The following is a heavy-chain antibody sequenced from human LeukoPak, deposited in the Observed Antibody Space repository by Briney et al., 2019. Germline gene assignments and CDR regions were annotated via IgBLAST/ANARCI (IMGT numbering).Heavy chain of an antibody. CDR2: IYTSGST. J-gene: IGHJ6*02. CDR3: ARGGYYDSSGYDHYYGMDV. Sequence: PSETLSLTCTVSGGSISSYYWSWIRQPAGKGLEWIGRIYTSGSTNYNPSLKSRITMSVDTSKSQFSLKLSSVTAADTAVYYCARGGYYDSSGYDHYYGMDVWGQGTTVTVSS. V-gene: IGHV4-4*07. CDR1: GGSISSYY. D-gene: IGHD3-22*01.